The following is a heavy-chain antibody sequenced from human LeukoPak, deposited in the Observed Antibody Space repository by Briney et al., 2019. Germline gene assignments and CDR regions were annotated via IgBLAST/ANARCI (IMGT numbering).Heavy chain of an antibody. CDR2: ISSSSSYI. Sequence: GGSLRLSCTASGFIFRDYVMSWVRQAPGKGLEWVSSISSSSSYIYYADSVKGRFTISRDNAKNSLYLQMNSLRAEDTAVYYCATSQGLWGQGTLVTVSS. CDR3: ATSQGL. V-gene: IGHV3-21*01. J-gene: IGHJ4*02. CDR1: GFIFRDYV. D-gene: IGHD3/OR15-3a*01.